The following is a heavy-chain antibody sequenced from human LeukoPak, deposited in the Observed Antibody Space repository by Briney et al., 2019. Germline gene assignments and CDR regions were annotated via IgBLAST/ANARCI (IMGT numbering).Heavy chain of an antibody. CDR2: ISGGGGST. D-gene: IGHD1-26*01. V-gene: IGHV3-23*01. Sequence: GGSLRLSCAASGFTFSSYAMSWVRQAPGKGLEWVSAISGGGGSTYYADSVKGRCTISKDNSKNTLYVQMNSLRAEDTAVYYCARAYSGSLTTFDIWGQGTMVTVSS. J-gene: IGHJ3*02. CDR1: GFTFSSYA. CDR3: ARAYSGSLTTFDI.